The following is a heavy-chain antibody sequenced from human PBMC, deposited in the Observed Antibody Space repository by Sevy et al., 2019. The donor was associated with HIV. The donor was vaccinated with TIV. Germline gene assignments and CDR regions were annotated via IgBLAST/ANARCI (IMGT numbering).Heavy chain of an antibody. V-gene: IGHV3-23*01. J-gene: IGHJ4*02. CDR3: AREGCTKPHDY. CDR2: LSFGCGEI. D-gene: IGHD2-8*01. Sequence: GGSLRLSCAASGFTFSKYSMSWVRQPPGKGLEWVSTLSFGCGEINYADSVKGRFTMSSDNSKSSVDLQMNNLRPEDTAVYYCAREGCTKPHDYWGQGTLVTVSS. CDR1: GFTFSKYS.